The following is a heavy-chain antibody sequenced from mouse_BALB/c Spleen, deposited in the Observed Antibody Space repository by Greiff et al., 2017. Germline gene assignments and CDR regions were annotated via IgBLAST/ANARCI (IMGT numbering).Heavy chain of an antibody. CDR1: GFTFSDYG. CDR3: ARGMMTTWGYFDY. Sequence: DVHLVESGGGLVQPGGSRKLSCAASGFTFSDYGMAWVRQAPGKGPEWVAFISNLAYSIYYADTVTGRFTISRENAKNTLYLEMSSLRSEDTAMYYCARGMMTTWGYFDYWGQGTTLTVSS. D-gene: IGHD2-4*01. V-gene: IGHV5-15*02. J-gene: IGHJ2*01. CDR2: ISNLAYSI.